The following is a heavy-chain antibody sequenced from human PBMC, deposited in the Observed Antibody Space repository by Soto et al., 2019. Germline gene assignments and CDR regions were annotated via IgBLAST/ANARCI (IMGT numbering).Heavy chain of an antibody. CDR2: IKSKTDGGTT. CDR3: TTDLGLNAIFGVVSYYGMDV. D-gene: IGHD3-3*01. Sequence: EVQLVESGGGLVKPGGSLRLSCAASGFTFSNAWMNWVRQAPGKGLEWVGRIKSKTDGGTTDYAAPVKGRFTISRADSKNTLYLQMNSLKTEDTAVYYCTTDLGLNAIFGVVSYYGMDVWGQGTTVTVSS. CDR1: GFTFSNAW. J-gene: IGHJ6*02. V-gene: IGHV3-15*07.